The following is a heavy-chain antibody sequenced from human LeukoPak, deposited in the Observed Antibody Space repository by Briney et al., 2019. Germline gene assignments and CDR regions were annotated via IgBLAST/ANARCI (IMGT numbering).Heavy chain of an antibody. V-gene: IGHV4-59*01. J-gene: IGHJ4*02. CDR1: GGSISSYY. CDR3: ARGVPEYYDFWSGYFYYFDY. CDR2: IYYSGST. Sequence: SETLSLTCTVSGGSISSYYWSWIRQPPGKGLEWIGYIYYSGSTNYNLSLKSRVTISVDTSKNQFSLKLTSVTAADTAVYYCARGVPEYYDFWSGYFYYFDYWGQGTLVTVSS. D-gene: IGHD3-3*01.